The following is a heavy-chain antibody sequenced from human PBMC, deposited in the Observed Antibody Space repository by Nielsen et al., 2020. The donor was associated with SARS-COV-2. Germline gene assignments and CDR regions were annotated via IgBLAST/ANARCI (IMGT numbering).Heavy chain of an antibody. CDR3: ARHDYGSGNYFVDF. V-gene: IGHV5-51*01. J-gene: IGHJ4*02. Sequence: GGSLRLSCKGSGYSFTSYWIGWVRQMPGKGLEWMGVIYPGDSDSTYSPSFQGQVSFSVDKSISTDYLQWTSLKASDTALYYCARHDYGSGNYFVDFWGQGTQVTVSS. D-gene: IGHD3-10*01. CDR1: GYSFTSYW. CDR2: IYPGDSDS.